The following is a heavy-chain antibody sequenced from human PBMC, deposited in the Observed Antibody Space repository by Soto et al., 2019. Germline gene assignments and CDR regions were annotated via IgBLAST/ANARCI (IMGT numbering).Heavy chain of an antibody. D-gene: IGHD2-21*01. CDR1: GSTFTSYY. J-gene: IGHJ6*02. V-gene: IGHV1-46*01. CDR2: INPSRDTT. Sequence: VSVKVSCKASGSTFTSYYKHWVRQAPGQGLEWMGIINPSRDTTTYAQKFQGRVTTTRDTSASTVYMELSRLSFEDTAVYYCAREPGANKVVVDYYYGTDIWGQRTTVTVSS. CDR3: AREPGANKVVVDYYYGTDI.